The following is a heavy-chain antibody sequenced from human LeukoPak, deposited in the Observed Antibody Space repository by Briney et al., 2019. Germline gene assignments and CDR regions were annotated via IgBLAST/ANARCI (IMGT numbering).Heavy chain of an antibody. CDR1: GFTFSSYG. Sequence: GGTLRLSCAASGFTFSSYGMSWVRQAPGKGLEWVSAISGSGGSTYYADSVKGRFTISRDNSKNSLYLQMNSLRDEDTAVYYCARDPDWNYVRAFDFWGQGTMVIVSS. J-gene: IGHJ3*01. V-gene: IGHV3-23*01. CDR2: ISGSGGST. CDR3: ARDPDWNYVRAFDF. D-gene: IGHD1-7*01.